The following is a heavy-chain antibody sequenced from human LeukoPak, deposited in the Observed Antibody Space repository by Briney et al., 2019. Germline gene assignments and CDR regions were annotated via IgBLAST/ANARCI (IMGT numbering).Heavy chain of an antibody. CDR3: ARGARGQQLTHFDY. D-gene: IGHD6-13*01. J-gene: IGHJ4*02. CDR1: GYTFTGYY. Sequence: ASVKVSCKASGYTFTGYYMHWVRQAPGQGLEWMGWINPNSGGTNYAQKFQGRVTMTRDTSISTAYMELRSLRSDDTAVYYCARGARGQQLTHFDYWGQGTLVTVSS. V-gene: IGHV1-2*02. CDR2: INPNSGGT.